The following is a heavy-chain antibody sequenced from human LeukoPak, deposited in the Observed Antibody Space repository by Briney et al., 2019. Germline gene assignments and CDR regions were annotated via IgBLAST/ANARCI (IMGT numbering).Heavy chain of an antibody. CDR3: AKDPPNYYDSSGYPGY. D-gene: IGHD3-22*01. Sequence: GGSLRLSCAASGFTVSSNYMSWVRQAPGKGLEWVSVIYSGGSTYYADSVKGRFTISRDNSKNTLYLQMNSLRAEDTAVYYCAKDPPNYYDSSGYPGYWGQGTLVTVSS. J-gene: IGHJ4*02. CDR2: IYSGGST. V-gene: IGHV3-66*01. CDR1: GFTVSSNY.